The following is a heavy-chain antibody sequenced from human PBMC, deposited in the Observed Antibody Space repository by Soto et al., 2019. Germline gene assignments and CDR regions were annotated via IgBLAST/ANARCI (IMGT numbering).Heavy chain of an antibody. CDR2: ISTYNGNT. CDR1: GYTFITYG. J-gene: IGHJ5*01. CDR3: AKWPTDYYDNNVNYCLDS. Sequence: QVQLVQSGAEVKKPGASVKVSCKASGYTFITYGVSWVRQAPGQGLDWLGRISTYNGNTMYAERLQGRVTMTTDTTTNTSYMELRNLRSDATAVYYCAKWPTDYYDNNVNYCLDSWGQGTLVTVSS. D-gene: IGHD3-22*01. V-gene: IGHV1-18*01.